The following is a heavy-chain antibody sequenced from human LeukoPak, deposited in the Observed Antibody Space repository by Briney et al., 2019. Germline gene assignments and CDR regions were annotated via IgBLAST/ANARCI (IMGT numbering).Heavy chain of an antibody. CDR3: AREPIAAAGSYYFDY. D-gene: IGHD6-13*01. Sequence: TSETLSLTCTVSGGSISSYYWSWIRQPPGKGLEWIGYIYYSGSTNYNPSLKSRVTISVDTSKNQFSLKLSSVTAADTAVYYCAREPIAAAGSYYFDYWGQGTLVTVSS. CDR2: IYYSGST. CDR1: GGSISSYY. J-gene: IGHJ4*02. V-gene: IGHV4-59*01.